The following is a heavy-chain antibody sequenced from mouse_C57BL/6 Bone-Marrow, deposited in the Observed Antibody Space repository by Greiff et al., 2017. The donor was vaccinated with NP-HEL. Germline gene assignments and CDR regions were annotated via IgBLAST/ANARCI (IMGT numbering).Heavy chain of an antibody. J-gene: IGHJ4*01. CDR3: AGERGVKDYYAIDF. Sequence: VKLVESGAELVKPGASVKMSCKASGYTFTTYPIEWMKQNHGKSLEWIGNFHPYNDDTKYNEKFKGKATLTVEKSSSTVYLELSRLTSDDEEVDYCAGERGVKDYYAIDFCGGVTSVTVSS. CDR2: FHPYNDDT. V-gene: IGHV1-47*01. D-gene: IGHD1-3*01. CDR1: GYTFTTYP.